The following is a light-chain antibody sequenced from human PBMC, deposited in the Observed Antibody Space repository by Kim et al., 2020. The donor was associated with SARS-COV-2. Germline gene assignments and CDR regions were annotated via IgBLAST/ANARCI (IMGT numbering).Light chain of an antibody. Sequence: SPGERATLSCRASQSVSSNLAWYQQRPGQAPRLLIYGASTSATDIPARFSGSGSGTEFTLTISSLQSEDFAVYYCQQYNNWPPWTFGQGTKVDIK. CDR1: QSVSSN. J-gene: IGKJ1*01. CDR2: GAS. CDR3: QQYNNWPPWT. V-gene: IGKV3-15*01.